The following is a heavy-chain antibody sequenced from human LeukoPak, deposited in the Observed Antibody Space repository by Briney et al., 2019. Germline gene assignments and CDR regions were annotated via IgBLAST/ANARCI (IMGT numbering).Heavy chain of an antibody. CDR1: GGSISNYY. Sequence: SETLSLTCPVSGGSISNYYYWTWIRQPPGKGLGWIGYVYYTGSTNFNPSLKSRVTMSLDTSRNQFSLKLTSLTAADTAVYYCARGAMATTPFFDYWGQGTLVTVSS. J-gene: IGHJ4*02. CDR2: VYYTGST. V-gene: IGHV4-59*01. CDR3: ARGAMATTPFFDY. D-gene: IGHD5-24*01.